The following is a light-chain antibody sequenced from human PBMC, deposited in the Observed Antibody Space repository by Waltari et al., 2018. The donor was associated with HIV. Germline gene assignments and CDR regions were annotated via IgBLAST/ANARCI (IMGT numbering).Light chain of an antibody. J-gene: IGLJ2*01. Sequence: SYELTQPPSVSVSPGQTATITCSGAKLGDKYASWYQQKPGQSPVLVIYQDNKRPSGIPERFSGSNSGNTATLTISGTQAVDEADYYCQAWDSNAPVFGGGTKLTVL. CDR3: QAWDSNAPV. V-gene: IGLV3-1*01. CDR1: KLGDKY. CDR2: QDN.